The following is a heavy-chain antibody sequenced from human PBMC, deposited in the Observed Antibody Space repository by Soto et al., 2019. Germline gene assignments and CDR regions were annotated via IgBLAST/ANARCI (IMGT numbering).Heavy chain of an antibody. CDR2: IYYSGST. V-gene: IGHV4-39*07. Sequence: SETLSLTCTVSGGSISSSSYYWGWIRQPPGKGLEWIGSIYYSGSTYYNPSLKSRVTISVDTSKNQFSLKLSSVTAADTAVYYCARGGYDLLDYWGQGTLVTVSS. CDR1: GGSISSSSYY. J-gene: IGHJ4*02. D-gene: IGHD5-12*01. CDR3: ARGGYDLLDY.